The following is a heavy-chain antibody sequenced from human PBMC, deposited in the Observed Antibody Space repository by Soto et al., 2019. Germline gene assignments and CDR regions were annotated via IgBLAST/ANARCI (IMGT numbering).Heavy chain of an antibody. D-gene: IGHD3-10*01. CDR3: AREVVDGSSLWLDP. J-gene: IGHJ5*02. Sequence: QVQLVQSGAEVKKPGASVKVSCKASGFTFSTNDINWVRQAPGQGLQWMGWMNANVDATDSPQKFKGRVTMTWNASISTAYMELSNLTSDDTAVYYCAREVVDGSSLWLDPWCQGTLVTVSS. CDR1: GFTFSTND. CDR2: MNANVDAT. V-gene: IGHV1-8*01.